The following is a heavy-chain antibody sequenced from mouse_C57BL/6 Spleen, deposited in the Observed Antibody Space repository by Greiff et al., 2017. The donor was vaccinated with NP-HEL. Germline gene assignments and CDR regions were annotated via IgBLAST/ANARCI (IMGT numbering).Heavy chain of an antibody. J-gene: IGHJ3*01. CDR1: GYTFTSYW. CDR3: ARGRLTGTRGFAY. Sequence: QVQLQQPGAELVRPGSSVKLSCKASGYTFTSYWMDWVKQRPGQGLEWIGNIYPSDSETHYNQKFKDKATLTVDKSSSTAYMQLSSLTSEDSAVYYCARGRLTGTRGFAYWGQGTLVTVSA. V-gene: IGHV1-61*01. D-gene: IGHD4-1*01. CDR2: IYPSDSET.